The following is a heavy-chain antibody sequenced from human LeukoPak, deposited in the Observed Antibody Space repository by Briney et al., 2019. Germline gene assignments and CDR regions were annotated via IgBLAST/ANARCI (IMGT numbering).Heavy chain of an antibody. CDR1: GYTLTELS. CDR2: FDPEDGET. V-gene: IGHV1-24*01. Sequence: GASVKVSCRVSGYTLTELSMHWVRQAPGKGLEWMGGFDPEDGETIYAQRFQGRVTMTEDTSTDTAYMELSSLRSEVTAVYYCATDSTNWGSWYYWGQGTLVTVSS. J-gene: IGHJ4*02. CDR3: ATDSTNWGSWYY. D-gene: IGHD7-27*01.